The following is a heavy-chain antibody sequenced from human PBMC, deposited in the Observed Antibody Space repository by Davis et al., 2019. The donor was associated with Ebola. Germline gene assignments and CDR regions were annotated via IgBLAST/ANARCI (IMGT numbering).Heavy chain of an antibody. V-gene: IGHV4-34*01. CDR1: GGSFSGYY. Sequence: MPSETLSLTCAVYGGSFSGYYWSWIRQPPGKGLEWIGEINHSGSTNYNPSLKSRVTISVDTSKNQFSLKLSSVTAADTAVYYCARGIRLGELSDEYWGREPWSPSPQ. CDR3: ARGIRLGELSDEY. D-gene: IGHD3-16*02. J-gene: IGHJ4*02. CDR2: INHSGST.